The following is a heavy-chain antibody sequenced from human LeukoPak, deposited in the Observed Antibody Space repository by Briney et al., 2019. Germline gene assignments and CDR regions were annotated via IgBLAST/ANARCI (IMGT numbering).Heavy chain of an antibody. CDR3: AKDWGPIAAAGEYFQH. D-gene: IGHD6-13*01. V-gene: IGHV3-30*02. Sequence: GGSLRLSCAASGFTFSSYGMHWVRQAPGKGLEWVAFIRYDGSNKYYADSVKGRFTISRDNSKNTLYLQMNSLRAEDTAVYYCAKDWGPIAAAGEYFQHWARAPWSPSPQ. J-gene: IGHJ1*01. CDR2: IRYDGSNK. CDR1: GFTFSSYG.